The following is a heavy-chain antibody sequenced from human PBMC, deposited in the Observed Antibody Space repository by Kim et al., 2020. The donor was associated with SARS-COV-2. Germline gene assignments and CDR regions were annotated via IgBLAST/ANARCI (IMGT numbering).Heavy chain of an antibody. CDR2: INPNSGGT. Sequence: ASVKVSCKASGYTFTGYYMHWVRQAPGQGLEWMGRINPNSGGTNNAQKFQGRVTMTRDTSISTAYMELSRLRSDDTAVYYCARGGDQVDSSGQHDAFDIWGQGTMVTVSS. V-gene: IGHV1-2*06. CDR1: GYTFTGYY. J-gene: IGHJ3*02. D-gene: IGHD3-22*01. CDR3: ARGGDQVDSSGQHDAFDI.